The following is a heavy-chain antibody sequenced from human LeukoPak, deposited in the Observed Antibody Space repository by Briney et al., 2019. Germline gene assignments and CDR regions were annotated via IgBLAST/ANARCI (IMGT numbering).Heavy chain of an antibody. CDR2: INPSGGST. D-gene: IGHD4-11*01. V-gene: IGHV1-46*01. Sequence: ASVKVSCKASGYTFTSYYMHLVRQAPGQGLEWMGIINPSGGSTSYAQKFQGRVTMTEDTSTDTAYMELSSLRSEDTAVYYCATGTVAGEAFDIWGQGTMVTVSS. CDR3: ATGTVAGEAFDI. J-gene: IGHJ3*02. CDR1: GYTFTSYY.